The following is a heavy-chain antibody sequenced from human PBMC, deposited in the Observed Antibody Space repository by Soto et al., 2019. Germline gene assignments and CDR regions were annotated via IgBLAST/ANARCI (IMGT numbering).Heavy chain of an antibody. V-gene: IGHV4-39*01. D-gene: IGHD4-17*01. Sequence: SATLSLTCTVSGGSISSSSYYWGWIRQPPGGGLEWIGSIYYSGAPYYNPSLKSRVTISVDTSKNQFSLKLSSVTAADTAVYYCARRGRYGDFGRYFDYWGQGTLVTVSS. J-gene: IGHJ4*02. CDR2: IYYSGAP. CDR1: GGSISSSSYY. CDR3: ARRGRYGDFGRYFDY.